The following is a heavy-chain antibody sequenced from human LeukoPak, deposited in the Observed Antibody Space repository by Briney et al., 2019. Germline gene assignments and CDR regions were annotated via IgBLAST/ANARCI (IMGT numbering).Heavy chain of an antibody. V-gene: IGHV3-7*01. CDR1: GFTFSSYW. Sequence: GGSLRLSCAASGFTFSSYWMSWVRQAPGKGLEWVANTKQDGSEKYYVDSVKGRFTISRDNAKNSLYLQMNSLRAEDTAVYYCARARYDYVWGSYRFDYWGQGTLVTVSS. CDR3: ARARYDYVWGSYRFDY. D-gene: IGHD3-16*02. J-gene: IGHJ4*02. CDR2: TKQDGSEK.